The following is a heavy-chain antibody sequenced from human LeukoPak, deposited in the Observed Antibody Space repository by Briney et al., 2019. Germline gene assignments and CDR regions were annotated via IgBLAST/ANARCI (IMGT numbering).Heavy chain of an antibody. CDR2: IIPILGIA. Sequence: SVKVSCKASGGTFSSYAISWVRQAPGQGLEWMGRIIPILGIANYAQKFQGRVTITADKSTSTAYMELSSLRSEDTAVYYCARGYNWNDSENAFDIWGQGTMVTVSS. CDR3: ARGYNWNDSENAFDI. J-gene: IGHJ3*02. CDR1: GGTFSSYA. V-gene: IGHV1-69*04. D-gene: IGHD1-1*01.